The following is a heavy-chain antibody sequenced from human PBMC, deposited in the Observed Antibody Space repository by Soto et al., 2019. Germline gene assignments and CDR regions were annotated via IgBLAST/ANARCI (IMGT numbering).Heavy chain of an antibody. D-gene: IGHD2-15*01. J-gene: IGHJ3*02. V-gene: IGHV1-18*01. CDR2: ISAYNGNT. CDR3: ARASGYCSGGSCSDAFDI. Sequence: GASVKVSCKAPGYTFTSYGISWVRQAPGQGLEWMGWISAYNGNTNYAQKLQGRVTMTTDTSTSTAYMELRSLRSDDTAVYYCARASGYCSGGSCSDAFDIWGQGTMVTVSS. CDR1: GYTFTSYG.